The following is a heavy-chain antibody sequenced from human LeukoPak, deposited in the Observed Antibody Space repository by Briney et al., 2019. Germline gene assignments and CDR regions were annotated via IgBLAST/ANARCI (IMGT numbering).Heavy chain of an antibody. Sequence: PGGSLTLSCAASGFTLSNNDINWVRQAPGQGLEWVCSISTGFRYIYYAYSFKGRFTITTDDSTNSLYLQMDCLRTEDTAVYYCSRADCSGSTCYVRRSWFDPWGQGTLVTVSS. D-gene: IGHD2-2*01. V-gene: IGHV3-21*01. CDR1: GFTLSNND. CDR3: SRADCSGSTCYVRRSWFDP. J-gene: IGHJ5*02. CDR2: ISTGFRYI.